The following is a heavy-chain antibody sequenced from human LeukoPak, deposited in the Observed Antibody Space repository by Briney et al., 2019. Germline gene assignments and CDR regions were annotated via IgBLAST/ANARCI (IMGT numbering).Heavy chain of an antibody. Sequence: PGGSLRLSCAASGFTFSSYGMHWVRQAQGKGLEWVAFIRYDGSNKHYADSVKGRFTISRDNSKNTLYLQMNSLRPEDTAVYYCARDALSYYGSGSHPGAFDIWGQGTMVTVSS. D-gene: IGHD3-10*01. J-gene: IGHJ3*02. CDR3: ARDALSYYGSGSHPGAFDI. CDR2: IRYDGSNK. CDR1: GFTFSSYG. V-gene: IGHV3-30*02.